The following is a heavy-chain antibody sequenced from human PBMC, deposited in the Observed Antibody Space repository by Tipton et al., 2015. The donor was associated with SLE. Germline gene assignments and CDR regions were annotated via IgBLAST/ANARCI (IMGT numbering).Heavy chain of an antibody. Sequence: SLRLSCAASGFTFSSYGMHWVRQAPGKGLEWVAVISYDGSNKYYADSVKGRFTISRDNAKNSLYLQMNSLRAEDTAVYYCARGERDKAAAGVYYYYYYGMDVWGQGTTVTVSS. V-gene: IGHV3-30*12. CDR2: ISYDGSNK. J-gene: IGHJ6*02. D-gene: IGHD6-13*01. CDR3: ARGERDKAAAGVYYYYYYGMDV. CDR1: GFTFSSYG.